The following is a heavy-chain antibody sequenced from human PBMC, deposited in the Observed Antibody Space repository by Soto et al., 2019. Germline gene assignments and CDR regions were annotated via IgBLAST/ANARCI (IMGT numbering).Heavy chain of an antibody. V-gene: IGHV1-69*13. D-gene: IGHD4-17*01. CDR3: ARERPDPRYYGAQYYFDY. J-gene: IGHJ4*02. CDR1: GGTFSSYA. Sequence: RASVKVSCKASGGTFSSYAISWVRQAPGQGLEWMGGIIPIFGTANYAQKFQGRVTITADESTSTAYMELSSLRSEDTAVYYCARERPDPRYYGAQYYFDYWGQGTLVTVSS. CDR2: IIPIFGTA.